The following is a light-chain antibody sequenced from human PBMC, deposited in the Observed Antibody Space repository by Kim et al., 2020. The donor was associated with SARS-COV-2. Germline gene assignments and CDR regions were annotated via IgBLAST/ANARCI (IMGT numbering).Light chain of an antibody. CDR1: SSGIGTYNY. V-gene: IGLV2-14*04. CDR2: DVS. Sequence: GQSISVSCTGTSSGIGTYNYVSWYQQHPGKAPKLIIYDVSKRPSGVSNRFSGSKSGNTASLTISGLQAEDEAEYYCSSYTSSSTLLFGGGTKVTVL. J-gene: IGLJ2*01. CDR3: SSYTSSSTLL.